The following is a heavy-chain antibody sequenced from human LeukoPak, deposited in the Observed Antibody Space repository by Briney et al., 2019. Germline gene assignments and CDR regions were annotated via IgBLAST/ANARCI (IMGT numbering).Heavy chain of an antibody. V-gene: IGHV4-4*07. CDR3: ASTDGSYDGVYYFDY. CDR2: IYTSGST. CDR1: GAYISIYY. Sequence: WATLSLTSPVPGAYISIYYWTWIRQPPAKLQAPIARIYTSGSTNYNPSLNSRVTMSVDTSKNQFSLKLSSVTAADTAVYYCASTDGSYDGVYYFDYWGQGTLVTVSS. D-gene: IGHD1-26*01. J-gene: IGHJ4*02.